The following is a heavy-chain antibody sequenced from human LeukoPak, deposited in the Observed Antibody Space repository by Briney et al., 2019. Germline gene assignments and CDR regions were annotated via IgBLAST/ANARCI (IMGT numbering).Heavy chain of an antibody. V-gene: IGHV4-59*01. Sequence: SETLSLTCTVSGGSISSYYWSWIRQPPGKGLEWIGYIYYSGSTNYNPSLKSRVTISVDTSKNQFSLKLSSVTAADTAVYYCARTSSSSWYAPSFDYWGQGTLVTVSS. CDR2: IYYSGST. D-gene: IGHD6-13*01. CDR1: GGSISSYY. J-gene: IGHJ4*02. CDR3: ARTSSSSWYAPSFDY.